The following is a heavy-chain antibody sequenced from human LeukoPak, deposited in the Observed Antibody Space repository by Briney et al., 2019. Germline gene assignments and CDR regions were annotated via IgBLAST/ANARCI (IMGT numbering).Heavy chain of an antibody. J-gene: IGHJ3*02. CDR3: ARDALPPHLHYYDSSGYYFAFDI. CDR2: MNPNSGNT. V-gene: IGHV1-8*01. D-gene: IGHD3-22*01. Sequence: ASVKVSCKASGYTFTSYDINWVRQATGQGLEWMGWMNPNSGNTGYAQKFQGRVTMTRNTSISTAYMELSSLRSEDTAVYYCARDALPPHLHYYDSSGYYFAFDIWGQGTMVTVSS. CDR1: GYTFTSYD.